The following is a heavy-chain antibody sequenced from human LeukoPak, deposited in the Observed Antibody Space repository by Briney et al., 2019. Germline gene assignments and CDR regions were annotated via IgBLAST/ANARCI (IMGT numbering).Heavy chain of an antibody. CDR1: GGSISSYY. CDR3: ARRGVTMVRGVTANWFDP. Sequence: PSETLSLTCTVSGGSISSYYWSWIRQPPGKGLEWIGYIYYSGSTNYNPSLKSRVTISVDTSKNQFSLKLSSVTAADTAVYYCARRGVTMVRGVTANWFDPGGQGTLVTVSA. J-gene: IGHJ5*02. V-gene: IGHV4-59*01. D-gene: IGHD3-10*01. CDR2: IYYSGST.